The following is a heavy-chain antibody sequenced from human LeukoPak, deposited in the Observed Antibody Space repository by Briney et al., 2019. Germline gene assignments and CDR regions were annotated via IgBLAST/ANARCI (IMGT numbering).Heavy chain of an antibody. CDR1: GGSISSGDDH. V-gene: IGHV4-30-4*01. D-gene: IGHD2-15*01. Sequence: SETLSLTCSASGGSISSGDDHWSWIRQPPGKGLEWIGYISYSGNTYYNPSLKSRLTISVDTSKKQFSLKLSSVTAADTAVYYCARGGVVVAAIFGYSYGNFDYWGQGTLVTVSS. CDR3: ARGGVVVAAIFGYSYGNFDY. CDR2: ISYSGNT. J-gene: IGHJ4*02.